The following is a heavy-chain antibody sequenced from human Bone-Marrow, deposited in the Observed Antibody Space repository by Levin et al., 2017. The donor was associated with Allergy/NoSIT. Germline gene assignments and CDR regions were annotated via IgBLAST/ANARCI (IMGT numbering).Heavy chain of an antibody. V-gene: IGHV4-4*07. CDR3: ARATRRYCSSTSCDGWFDP. Sequence: SETLSLTCTVSGGSISSYYWSWIRQPAGKGLEWIGRIYTSGSTNYNPSLKSRVTMSVDTSKNQFSLKLSSVTAADTAVYYCARATRRYCSSTSCDGWFDPWGQGTLVTVSS. J-gene: IGHJ5*02. CDR2: IYTSGST. CDR1: GGSISSYY. D-gene: IGHD2-2*01.